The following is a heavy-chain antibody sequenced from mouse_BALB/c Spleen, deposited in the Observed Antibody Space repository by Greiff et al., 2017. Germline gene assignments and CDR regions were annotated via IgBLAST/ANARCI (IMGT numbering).Heavy chain of an antibody. D-gene: IGHD4-1*02. Sequence: EVKLVESGAELVRPGALVKLSCKASGFNIKDYYMHWVKQRPEQGLEWIGWIDPENGNTIYDPKFQGKASITADTSSNTAYLQLSSLTSEDTAVYYCARLETTGYAMDYWGQGTSVTVSS. CDR2: IDPENGNT. J-gene: IGHJ4*01. CDR1: GFNIKDYY. CDR3: ARLETTGYAMDY. V-gene: IGHV14-1*02.